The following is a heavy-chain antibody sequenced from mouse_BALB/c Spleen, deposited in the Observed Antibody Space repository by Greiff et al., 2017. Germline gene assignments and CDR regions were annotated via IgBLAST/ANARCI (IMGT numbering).Heavy chain of an antibody. D-gene: IGHD2-4*01. Sequence: QVQLQQPGAELVKPGASVKLSCKASGYTFTSYWMHWVKQRPGQGLEWIGEINPSNGRTNYNEKFKSKATLTVDNSSSTAYMQLSSLTSEDSAVYYCARWGSTMMTTTCFAYWGQGTLVTVSA. V-gene: IGHV1S81*02. CDR2: INPSNGRT. CDR1: GYTFTSYW. CDR3: ARWGSTMMTTTCFAY. J-gene: IGHJ3*01.